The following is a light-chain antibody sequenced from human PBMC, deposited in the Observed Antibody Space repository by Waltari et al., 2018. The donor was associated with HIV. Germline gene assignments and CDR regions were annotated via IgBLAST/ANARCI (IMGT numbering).Light chain of an antibody. CDR2: AAS. J-gene: IGKJ1*01. CDR3: QQSYSTSWT. Sequence: DIQLTQSPSSLSASVGDRVTITCRASQDIGNSLNWYQQKPGRAPKVLIYAASSLQSGVPSRFSGSRSGTDFTLTISSLQPEDFATYYCQQSYSTSWTFGPGTKVEI. V-gene: IGKV1-39*01. CDR1: QDIGNS.